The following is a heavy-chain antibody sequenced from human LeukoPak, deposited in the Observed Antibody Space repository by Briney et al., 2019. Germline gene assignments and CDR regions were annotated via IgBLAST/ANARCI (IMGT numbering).Heavy chain of an antibody. V-gene: IGHV3-48*04. CDR2: ISSSGSTI. CDR3: AREAREYYYGSGSYLTYYFDY. J-gene: IGHJ4*02. Sequence: GGSLRLSCAGSGFSFSSYGMHWVRQAPGKGLEWVSYISSSGSTIYYADSVKGRFTISRDNAKNSLYLQMNSLRAEDTAVYYCAREAREYYYGSGSYLTYYFDYWGQGTLVTVSS. CDR1: GFSFSSYG. D-gene: IGHD3-10*01.